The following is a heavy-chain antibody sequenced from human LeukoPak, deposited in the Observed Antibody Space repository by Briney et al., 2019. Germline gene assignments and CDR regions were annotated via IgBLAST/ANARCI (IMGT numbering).Heavy chain of an antibody. CDR3: PKSWAGYSYTYGAVFDI. J-gene: IGHJ3*02. CDR1: RFSFTNFA. Sequence: PGGSLRLSCAASRFSFTNFAMTWVRQAPGKGLEWVSTICYSAGSPHYADSVKGRFTISRDNSENTLYLQMNSLRAEDTAVYYCPKSWAGYSYTYGAVFDIWGQGTMVTVSS. V-gene: IGHV3-23*01. D-gene: IGHD5-18*01. CDR2: ICYSAGSP.